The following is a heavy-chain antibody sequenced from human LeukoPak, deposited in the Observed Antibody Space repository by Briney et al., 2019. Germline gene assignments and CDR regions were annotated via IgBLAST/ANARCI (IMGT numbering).Heavy chain of an antibody. CDR3: ARDGVFHDSDGYSFDY. J-gene: IGHJ4*02. CDR2: IYHSGTT. V-gene: IGHV4-38-2*02. Sequence: PSETLSLTCAVSNYFITSGYFWGWIRQPPGKGLEWIASIYHSGTTYYNPSLRNRVTLFVDTSKNQFSLKLTSLTAADTAVYYCARDGVFHDSDGYSFDYWGQGTLVTVSS. CDR1: NYFITSGYF. D-gene: IGHD3-22*01.